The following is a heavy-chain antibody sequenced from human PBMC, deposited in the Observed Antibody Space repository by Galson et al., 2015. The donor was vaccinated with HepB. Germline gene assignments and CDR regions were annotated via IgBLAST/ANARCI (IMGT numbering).Heavy chain of an antibody. Sequence: SLRLSCAASGFTFSSSGMHWVRQAPGKGLEWVAVISYDGSNKYYADSVTGRFTISRDNSKNTLYLQMNSLRAEDKAVYYCAKDRDYDSSGYGFDYWGQGTLVTVSS. CDR3: AKDRDYDSSGYGFDY. J-gene: IGHJ4*02. V-gene: IGHV3-30*18. CDR2: ISYDGSNK. D-gene: IGHD3-22*01. CDR1: GFTFSSSG.